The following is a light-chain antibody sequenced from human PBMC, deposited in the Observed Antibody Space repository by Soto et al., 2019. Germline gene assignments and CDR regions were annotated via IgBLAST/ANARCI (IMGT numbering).Light chain of an antibody. CDR1: PSVFFSPHNRNN. CDR2: WAS. CDR3: EQYYSSPPWT. Sequence: DLVMTQSPDSLAVSLGARATINCRSSPSVFFSPHNRNNLAWYQQKPGQPPRLLIYWASPRQSGVPDRSSGSGSATDFTLTISSLQADDVAVYDCEQYYSSPPWTFGQGTKVYVK. J-gene: IGKJ1*01. V-gene: IGKV4-1*01.